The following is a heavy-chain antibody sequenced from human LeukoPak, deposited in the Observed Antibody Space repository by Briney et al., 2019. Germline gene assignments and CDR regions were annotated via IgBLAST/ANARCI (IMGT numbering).Heavy chain of an antibody. CDR1: GDSINSYY. CDR2: IYTIGTT. CDR3: GRQGYTASHYFVDY. Sequence: PSETLSLTCSVSGDSINSYYWGWVRQPAGKGLEWIGRIYTIGTTHYSPSLKSRLTMSIDTSKNQFSLKLRSVTAADTAVYYCGRQGYTASHYFVDYWSQGTLITVSS. D-gene: IGHD2-15*01. J-gene: IGHJ4*02. V-gene: IGHV4-4*07.